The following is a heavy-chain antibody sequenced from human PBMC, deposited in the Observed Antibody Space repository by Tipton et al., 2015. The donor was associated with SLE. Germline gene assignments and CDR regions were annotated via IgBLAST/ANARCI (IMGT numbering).Heavy chain of an antibody. CDR3: ARDPYDSTWRNGWFDP. J-gene: IGHJ5*02. V-gene: IGHV4-38-2*02. CDR2: LYHRGST. Sequence: TLSLTCAVSGYSITSGGYWGWIRQPPGKGLEWVGSLYHRGSTYYHPSLKSRVTISTDTSKNEIYLKLTSVTATDTAVYFCARDPYDSTWRNGWFDPWGQGTLVTVSS. CDR1: GYSITSGGY. D-gene: IGHD6-13*01.